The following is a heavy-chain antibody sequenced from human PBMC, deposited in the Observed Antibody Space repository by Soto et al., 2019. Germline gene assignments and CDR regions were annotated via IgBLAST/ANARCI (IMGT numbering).Heavy chain of an antibody. CDR3: ARGYDILDS. D-gene: IGHD3-9*01. Sequence: PSETLSLTCNVSGGSVSSGRYYWSWIRQPPGKGLEWIGYIYYSGTINNDPSLKSRTTISLDTSKNQFSLKLNSVTAADTAIYYCARGYDILDSWGQGTLVTV. CDR2: IYYSGTI. CDR1: GGSVSSGRYY. J-gene: IGHJ5*01. V-gene: IGHV4-61*01.